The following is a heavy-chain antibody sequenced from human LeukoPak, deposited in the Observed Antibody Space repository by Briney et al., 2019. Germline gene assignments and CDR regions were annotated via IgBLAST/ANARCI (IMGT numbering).Heavy chain of an antibody. CDR2: ISEDGDT. J-gene: IGHJ4*02. Sequence: GGSLRLSCAASGFTFGDFAMHRVRQAPGKGLEWVSLISEDGDTYYGDSVKGRFTVSRDNSKNSLYLQMNSLRTEDTGLYYCARVRTAMEIGAYWGQGTLVTVSS. CDR1: GFTFGDFA. V-gene: IGHV3-43*02. CDR3: ARVRTAMEIGAY. D-gene: IGHD5-18*01.